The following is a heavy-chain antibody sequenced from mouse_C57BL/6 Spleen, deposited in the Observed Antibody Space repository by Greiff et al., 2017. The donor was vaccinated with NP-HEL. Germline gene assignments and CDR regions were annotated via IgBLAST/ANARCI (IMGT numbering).Heavy chain of an antibody. V-gene: IGHV1-69*01. CDR2: IDPSDSYT. CDR1: GYTFTSYW. CDR3: ARKVGTGDGSSSWFAY. J-gene: IGHJ3*01. D-gene: IGHD1-1*01. Sequence: QVHVKQPGAELVMPGASVKLSCKASGYTFTSYWMHWVKQRPGQGLEWIGEIDPSDSYTNYNQKFKGKSTLTVDKSSSTAYMQLSSLTSEDSAVYYCARKVGTGDGSSSWFAYWGQGTLVTVSA.